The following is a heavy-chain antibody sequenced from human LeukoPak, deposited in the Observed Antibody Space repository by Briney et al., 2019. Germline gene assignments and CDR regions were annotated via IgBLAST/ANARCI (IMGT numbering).Heavy chain of an antibody. CDR1: GYSFTSYY. D-gene: IGHD3-22*01. Sequence: GASVKVSCNTSGYSFTSYYVLSGRQAPGQGLERVRVFNTSDGGTITAQKLQYRVALTSTTTTSTAYMEQTRLQSDDTAVYYSARGTLLGYDTNDSGFDIWGQGTLVTVSS. CDR3: ARGTLLGYDTNDSGFDI. J-gene: IGHJ3*02. V-gene: IGHV1-46*04. CDR2: FNTSDGGT.